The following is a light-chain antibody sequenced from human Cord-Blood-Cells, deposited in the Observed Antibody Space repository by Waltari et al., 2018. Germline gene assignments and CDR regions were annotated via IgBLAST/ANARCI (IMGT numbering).Light chain of an antibody. V-gene: IGKV3-20*01. Sequence: EIVLTQSPGTLSLSPGERATLPCRASKSVSSSYLAWYQQKPGQAPRLLIYCASSRATGIPDRFSGSGSGTDFTLTISRLEPEDFAVYYCQQYGSSPQTFGQGTKVEIK. J-gene: IGKJ1*01. CDR1: KSVSSSY. CDR2: CAS. CDR3: QQYGSSPQT.